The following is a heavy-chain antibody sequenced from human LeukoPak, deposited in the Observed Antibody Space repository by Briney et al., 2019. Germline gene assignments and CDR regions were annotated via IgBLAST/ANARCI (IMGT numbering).Heavy chain of an antibody. Sequence: GGSLRLSCAASGFTFSSYAMSWVRQAPGRGLEWVSAISGRDGRTYYTDSVKGRFTISRDNSKNTLYLQMNSLRAEDTAVYYCARDRIRFLDYWGQGTLVTVSS. CDR2: ISGRDGRT. J-gene: IGHJ4*02. CDR1: GFTFSSYA. CDR3: ARDRIRFLDY. V-gene: IGHV3-23*01. D-gene: IGHD2/OR15-2a*01.